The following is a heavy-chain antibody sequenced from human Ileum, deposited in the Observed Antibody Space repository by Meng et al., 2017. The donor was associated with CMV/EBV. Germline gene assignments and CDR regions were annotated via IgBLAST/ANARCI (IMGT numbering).Heavy chain of an antibody. CDR1: GFTFSSYE. Sequence: GGSLRLSCAASGFTFSSYEMNWVRQAPGKGLEGVSYISSSGSTIYYADSVKGRFTISRDNAKNSLYLQMNSLRAEDTAVYYCARVARRRITIFGVDVNWFDPWGQGTLVTVSS. CDR2: ISSSGSTI. D-gene: IGHD3-3*01. J-gene: IGHJ5*02. CDR3: ARVARRRITIFGVDVNWFDP. V-gene: IGHV3-48*03.